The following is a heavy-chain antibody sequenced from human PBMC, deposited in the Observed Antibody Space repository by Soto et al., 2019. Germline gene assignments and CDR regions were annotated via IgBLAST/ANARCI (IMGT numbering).Heavy chain of an antibody. CDR3: ARAHSRTQRNWFDP. CDR1: GGSFSGYY. J-gene: IGHJ5*02. CDR2: INHSGST. D-gene: IGHD2-2*01. Sequence: PXETLSLTCAVYGGSFSGYYWSWIRQPPGKGLEWIGEINHSGSTNYNPSLKSRVTISVDTSKNQFSLKLSSVTAADTAVYYCARAHSRTQRNWFDPWGQGTRVTVSS. V-gene: IGHV4-34*01.